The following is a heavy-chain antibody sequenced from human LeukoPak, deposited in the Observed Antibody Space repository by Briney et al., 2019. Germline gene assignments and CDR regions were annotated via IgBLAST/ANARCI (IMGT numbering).Heavy chain of an antibody. V-gene: IGHV1-18*01. D-gene: IGHD3-22*01. Sequence: ASVKVSCKASGYTFTSYGISWVRQAPGQGLEWMGWISAYNGNTNYAQKLQGRVTMTTDTSTSTAYMELRSLRSDDTAVYYCARVLTYYYYSSGEGFDYWGQGTLVTVSS. CDR2: ISAYNGNT. CDR3: ARVLTYYYYSSGEGFDY. CDR1: GYTFTSYG. J-gene: IGHJ4*02.